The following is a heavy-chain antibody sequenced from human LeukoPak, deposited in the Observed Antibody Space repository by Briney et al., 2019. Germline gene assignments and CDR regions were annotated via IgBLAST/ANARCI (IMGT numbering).Heavy chain of an antibody. D-gene: IGHD3-22*01. V-gene: IGHV3-7*01. CDR2: IKQDGSEK. CDR3: ARDSSGYYRYTWFDP. Sequence: GGSLRLSCAASGFTVSSYWMSWVRQAPGKGLEWVANIKQDGSEKYYVDSGKGRFTISRDNAKNSLYLQMNSLRAEDTAVYYCARDSSGYYRYTWFDPWGQGTLVTVSS. CDR1: GFTVSSYW. J-gene: IGHJ5*02.